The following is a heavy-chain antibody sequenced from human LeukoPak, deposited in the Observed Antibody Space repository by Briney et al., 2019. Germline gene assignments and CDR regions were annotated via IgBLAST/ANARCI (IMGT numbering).Heavy chain of an antibody. CDR3: ARRYCSSTSCYPFDP. D-gene: IGHD2-2*01. CDR2: IYYSGST. Sequence: PSETLSLTCTVSGGSISSYYWSWIRQRPGKGLECVGYIYYSGSTNYNPSLKSRVTISVDTSKNQFSLKLSSVTAADTAVYYCARRYCSSTSCYPFDPWGQGTLVTVSS. CDR1: GGSISSYY. V-gene: IGHV4-59*01. J-gene: IGHJ5*02.